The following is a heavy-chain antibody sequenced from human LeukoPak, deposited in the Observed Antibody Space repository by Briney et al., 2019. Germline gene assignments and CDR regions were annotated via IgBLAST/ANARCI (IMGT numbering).Heavy chain of an antibody. CDR1: GGSVSSSSYY. CDR3: AGTSNIVVVEAALDY. CDR2: MYYSGST. Sequence: PSETLSLTCTVSGGSVSSSSYYWGCLRQPPGKGLEWIGSMYYSGSTYYNPSLKSRVTISVDTSKNQFSLKLSSVTAADTAVYYCAGTSNIVVVEAALDYWGQGTLVTVSS. J-gene: IGHJ4*02. V-gene: IGHV4-39*01. D-gene: IGHD2-15*01.